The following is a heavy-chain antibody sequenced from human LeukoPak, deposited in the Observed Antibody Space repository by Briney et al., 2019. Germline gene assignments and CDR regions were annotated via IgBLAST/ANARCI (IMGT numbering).Heavy chain of an antibody. J-gene: IGHJ4*02. CDR3: ARGISYFDY. D-gene: IGHD1-14*01. CDR1: GGSISSYY. V-gene: IGHV4-59*01. CDR2: IYYSGST. Sequence: SETLSLTCTVSGGSISSYYWSWIRQPPGKGLEWIGYIYYSGSTYYNPSLKSRVTISVDTSKNQFSLKLSSVTAADTAVYYCARGISYFDYWGQGTLVTVSS.